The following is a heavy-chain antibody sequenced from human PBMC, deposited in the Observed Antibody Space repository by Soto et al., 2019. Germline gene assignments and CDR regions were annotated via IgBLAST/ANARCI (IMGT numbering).Heavy chain of an antibody. CDR2: IDPGSGTA. J-gene: IGHJ4*02. Sequence: QVQLVQSGAEVKKPGASVRVSCKPSGYTLRNYAIHWVRQAAGHSLEWLAWIDPGSGTATYSQKVQGRSIVPRDNPATPFYIDLTSLTSEDTAVYFCTRDLNGGNPFDYWGQGALVSVSS. CDR3: TRDLNGGNPFDY. CDR1: GYTLRNYA. V-gene: IGHV1-3*01. D-gene: IGHD2-8*01.